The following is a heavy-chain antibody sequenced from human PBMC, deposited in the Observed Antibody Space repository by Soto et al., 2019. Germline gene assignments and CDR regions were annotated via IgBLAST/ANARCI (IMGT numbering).Heavy chain of an antibody. CDR2: INSDGRST. J-gene: IGHJ4*02. V-gene: IGHV3-74*01. CDR3: VRDAIGDFPIDH. CDR1: GFTFGNYW. D-gene: IGHD3-10*01. Sequence: EVQLVESGGGLVQPGGSLRLSCAASGFTFGNYWMHWVRQAPGKGLVWVSRINSDGRSTTYADSVKGRFTISRDNAKNTLELQMNSVRAEDTAVYYCVRDAIGDFPIDHWGQGTLVAVSS.